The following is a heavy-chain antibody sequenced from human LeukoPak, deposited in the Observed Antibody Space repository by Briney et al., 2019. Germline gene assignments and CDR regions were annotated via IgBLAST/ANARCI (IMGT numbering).Heavy chain of an antibody. D-gene: IGHD3-22*01. Sequence: GASVKVSCKASGYTFTSYGISWVRQAPGQGLEWMGRIIPILGIANYAQKFQGRVTITADKSTSTAYMELSSLRSEDTAVYYCAKEVHYDSGFTADSWGQGTLVIVSS. CDR1: GYTFTSYG. CDR2: IIPILGIA. CDR3: AKEVHYDSGFTADS. J-gene: IGHJ4*02. V-gene: IGHV1-69*04.